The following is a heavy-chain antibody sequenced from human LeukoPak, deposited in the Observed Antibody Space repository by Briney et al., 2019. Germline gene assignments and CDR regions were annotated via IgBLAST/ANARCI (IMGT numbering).Heavy chain of an antibody. CDR2: IIPIFGTA. J-gene: IGHJ3*02. CDR1: GYTFTSYA. V-gene: IGHV1-69*05. Sequence: ASVKVSCKASGYTFTSYAISWVRQAPGQGLEWMGRIIPIFGTANYAQKFQGRVTITTDESTSTAYMELSSLRSEDTAVYYCARSKGERYFHLVPAFDIWGQGTMVTVSS. D-gene: IGHD3-9*01. CDR3: ARSKGERYFHLVPAFDI.